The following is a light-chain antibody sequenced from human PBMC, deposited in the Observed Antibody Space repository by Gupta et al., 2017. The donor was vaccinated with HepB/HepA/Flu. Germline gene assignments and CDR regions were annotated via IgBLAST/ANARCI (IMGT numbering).Light chain of an antibody. J-gene: IGKJ1*01. Sequence: DIQMTQSPSTLSASVGDRVTITRRASESVDRSLAWYQQKPGKAPKLLIYKSTNLNSGVPSRFSGRGSGTDFTLTISSLQPDDFATYFCQQHTYYWTFGQGTKV. CDR1: ESVDRS. CDR3: QQHTYYWT. CDR2: KST. V-gene: IGKV1-5*03.